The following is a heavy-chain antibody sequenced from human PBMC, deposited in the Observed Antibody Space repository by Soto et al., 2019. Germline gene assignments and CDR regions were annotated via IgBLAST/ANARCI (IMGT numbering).Heavy chain of an antibody. V-gene: IGHV3-74*01. CDR3: ARGASGNYYLDY. CDR1: GFTFSSYW. D-gene: IGHD3-10*01. CDR2: INTDGSTT. J-gene: IGHJ4*02. Sequence: EVQLVESGGNLVQPGGSLRLSCAASGFTFSSYWIHWVRQPPRKGLLWVSRINTDGSTTNYADSVKGRFTISRDNAKNTLYLQMNSLRAEYSAVYYCARGASGNYYLDYWGQGALVTISS.